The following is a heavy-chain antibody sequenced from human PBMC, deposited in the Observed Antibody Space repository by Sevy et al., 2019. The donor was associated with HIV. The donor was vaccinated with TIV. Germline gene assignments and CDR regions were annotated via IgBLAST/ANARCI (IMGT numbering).Heavy chain of an antibody. D-gene: IGHD7-27*01. CDR3: AREDHWAFDY. CDR1: GFSFSSYS. J-gene: IGHJ4*02. V-gene: IGHV3-48*01. Sequence: GGSLRLSCVTSGFSFSSYSMNWVRQAPGKGLEWVSYISSSSGTIRYADSVKGRLTISRDNAKNSLFLQMNSLRAEDTAVYYCAREDHWAFDYWGQGALVTVSS. CDR2: ISSSSGTI.